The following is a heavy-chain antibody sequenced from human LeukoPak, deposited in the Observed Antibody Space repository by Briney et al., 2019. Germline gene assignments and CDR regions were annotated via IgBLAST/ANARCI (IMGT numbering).Heavy chain of an antibody. CDR3: ARDEYWFDP. J-gene: IGHJ5*02. D-gene: IGHD2/OR15-2a*01. CDR2: IYYSGST. Sequence: TSETLSLTCTVSGGSISSYYWSWIRQPPGKGLEWIGYIYYSGSTNYNPSLKSRVTISVDTSKNQFSLKLSSVAAADAAVYYCARDEYWFDPWGQGTLVTVSS. CDR1: GGSISSYY. V-gene: IGHV4-59*01.